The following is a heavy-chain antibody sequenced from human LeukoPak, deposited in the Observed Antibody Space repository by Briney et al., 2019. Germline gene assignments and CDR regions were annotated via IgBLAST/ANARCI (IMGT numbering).Heavy chain of an antibody. V-gene: IGHV4-59*01. Sequence: SETLSLTCSVSGGSISSYYWSWIRQSPGKGLECIGYIHYTGSTNYNPSLKSRVTISVETSKNQFSLKLKSVTAADTAVYYCARGGYYGSGNDFRFDPWGQGTLVTVSS. D-gene: IGHD3-10*01. CDR1: GGSISSYY. J-gene: IGHJ5*02. CDR2: IHYTGST. CDR3: ARGGYYGSGNDFRFDP.